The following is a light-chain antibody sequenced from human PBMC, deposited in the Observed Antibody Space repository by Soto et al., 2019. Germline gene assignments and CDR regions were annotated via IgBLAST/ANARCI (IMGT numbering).Light chain of an antibody. J-gene: IGLJ3*02. CDR3: ATWDDSLSGRV. CDR2: TDD. V-gene: IGLV1-47*02. Sequence: QSVLTQPPSASGTPGQRVTISCSGSSSNIGSNYVYWYQRLPGTAPKLLIYTDDQRPSEVPDRFSGSKSGTSASLAISGLRSEDEADYYCATWDDSLSGRVFGGGTKVTVL. CDR1: SSNIGSNY.